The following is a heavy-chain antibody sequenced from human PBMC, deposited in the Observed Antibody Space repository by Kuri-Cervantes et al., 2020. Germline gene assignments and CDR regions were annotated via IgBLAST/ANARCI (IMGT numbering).Heavy chain of an antibody. CDR3: AKVRGDEGWFDP. J-gene: IGHJ5*02. CDR1: GFTVSSNY. D-gene: IGHD3-10*01. V-gene: IGHV3-23*01. Sequence: GGSLRLSCAASGFTVSSNYMSWVRQAPGKGLEWVSTISGNGGSTYYADSVKGRFTISRDNSKNTLYLQVNSLRADDTGVFYCAKVRGDEGWFDPWGQGTLVTVSS. CDR2: ISGNGGST.